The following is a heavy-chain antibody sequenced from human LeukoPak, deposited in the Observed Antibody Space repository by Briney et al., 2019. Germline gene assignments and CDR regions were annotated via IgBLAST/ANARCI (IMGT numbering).Heavy chain of an antibody. V-gene: IGHV1-2*02. Sequence: GASVKVSCKASGYTFSGTGWYLYWLRQAPGQGLECMGWIHPNNGDTAYAQKFEGRVAMTRDTSISTAYMELRRLRPDDTAVYFCAREGRAQRVDLDYWAQETLVTVSS. D-gene: IGHD3-9*01. CDR3: AREGRAQRVDLDY. CDR1: GYTFSGTGWY. CDR2: IHPNNGDT. J-gene: IGHJ4*02.